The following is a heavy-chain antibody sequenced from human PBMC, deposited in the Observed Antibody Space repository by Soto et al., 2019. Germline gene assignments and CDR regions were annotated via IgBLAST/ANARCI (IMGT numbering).Heavy chain of an antibody. J-gene: IGHJ4*02. Sequence: PSETLSLTCAVSGYSISSGYYWGWIRQPPGKGLEWIGSIYHSGSTYYNPSLKSRVTISVDTSKNQFSLKLSSVTAADTAVYYCARSQKKHNFDYSGKGTRVTVS. CDR2: IYHSGST. V-gene: IGHV4-38-2*01. CDR3: ARSQKKHNFDY. CDR1: GYSISSGYY.